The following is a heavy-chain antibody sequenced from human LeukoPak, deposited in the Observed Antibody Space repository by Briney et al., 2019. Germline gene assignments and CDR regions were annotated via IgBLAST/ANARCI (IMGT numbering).Heavy chain of an antibody. V-gene: IGHV1-24*01. CDR1: GYTLTELS. CDR3: ATGTKIVVVPDY. J-gene: IGHJ4*02. Sequence: GASVKVSCKVSGYTLTELSMHWVRQAPGKGLEWMGGFDPEDGETIYAQKFQGRVTMTEDTSTDTAYMELSNLRSEDTAVYYCATGTKIVVVPDYWGQGTLVTVSS. D-gene: IGHD3-22*01. CDR2: FDPEDGET.